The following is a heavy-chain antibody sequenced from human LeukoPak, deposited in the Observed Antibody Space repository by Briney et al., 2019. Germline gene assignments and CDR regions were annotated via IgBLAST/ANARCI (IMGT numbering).Heavy chain of an antibody. CDR3: AREDTAYYYSSGSYYKDLD. CDR1: RFTFDDYG. CDR2: INWNGGST. Sequence: GGSLRLSCAASRFTFDDYGLSWVRQAPGKGLEWVSRINWNGGSTGYADSVKGRFTISRDNAKNSLYLQMNSPRAEDTALYYCAREDTAYYYSSGSYYKDLDWGQGTLVTVSS. J-gene: IGHJ4*02. V-gene: IGHV3-20*04. D-gene: IGHD3-10*01.